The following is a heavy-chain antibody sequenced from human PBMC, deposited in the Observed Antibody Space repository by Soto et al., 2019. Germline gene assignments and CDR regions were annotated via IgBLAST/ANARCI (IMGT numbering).Heavy chain of an antibody. J-gene: IGHJ4*02. V-gene: IGHV3-30*18. D-gene: IGHD3-3*01. Sequence: GVLRLSCAASGFTFSSYGMHWVRQAPGKGLEWVAVISYDGSNKYYADSVKGRFTISRDNSKNTLYLQMNSLRAEDTAVYYCAKDRVDFWSGANYFDYWGQGTLVTVSS. CDR1: GFTFSSYG. CDR3: AKDRVDFWSGANYFDY. CDR2: ISYDGSNK.